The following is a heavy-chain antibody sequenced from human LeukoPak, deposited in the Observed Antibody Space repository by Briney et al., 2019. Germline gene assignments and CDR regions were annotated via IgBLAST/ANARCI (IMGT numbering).Heavy chain of an antibody. CDR2: IYHSGST. J-gene: IGHJ4*02. CDR1: GGSISSSNW. Sequence: PSETLSLTCAVSGGSISSSNWWSWVRQPPETGLEWIGEIYHSGSTNYNPSLKSRVTISVDKSKNQFSLKLSSVTAADTAVYCARARGAVLDYWGQGALVTVSS. D-gene: IGHD3-10*01. CDR3: ARARGAVLDY. V-gene: IGHV4-4*02.